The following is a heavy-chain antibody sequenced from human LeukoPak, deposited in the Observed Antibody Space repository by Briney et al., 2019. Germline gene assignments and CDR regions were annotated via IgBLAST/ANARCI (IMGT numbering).Heavy chain of an antibody. D-gene: IGHD3-10*01. CDR2: IYYSGST. CDR3: ARHGARRFGESLGSSSEGAFDI. CDR1: GFTFSGYE. Sequence: LRLSCAASGFTFSGYEMNWVRQAPGKGLEWIGSIYYSGSTYYNPSLKSRVTISVDTSKNQFSLKLSSVTAADTAVYYCARHGARRFGESLGSSSEGAFDIWGQGTMVTVSS. J-gene: IGHJ3*02. V-gene: IGHV4-39*01.